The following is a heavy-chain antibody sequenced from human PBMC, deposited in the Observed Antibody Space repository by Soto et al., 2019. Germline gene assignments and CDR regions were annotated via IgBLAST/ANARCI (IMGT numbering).Heavy chain of an antibody. Sequence: QVQLVQSGAEVKKPGASVKVSCKASGYTFTSYAMHWVRQAPGQRLEWMGWINAGSGNTKYSQKFQGRVAITRDTSASTAYMELSSLRSEDTAIYYCARDLTMARGVIYYMDVWGKGTTVTVSS. D-gene: IGHD3-10*01. CDR1: GYTFTSYA. CDR2: INAGSGNT. J-gene: IGHJ6*03. CDR3: ARDLTMARGVIYYMDV. V-gene: IGHV1-3*01.